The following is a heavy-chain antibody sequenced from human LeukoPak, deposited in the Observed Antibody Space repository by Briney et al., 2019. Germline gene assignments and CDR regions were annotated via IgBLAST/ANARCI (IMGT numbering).Heavy chain of an antibody. D-gene: IGHD3-10*01. Sequence: ASVKVSCKASGCTFTDYYMNWVRQAPGQGLEWMGWINPNSGGTNYAQKFQGRVTMTRDTSISTAYMELSRLRSDDTAVYYCARLTRQGRAFDIWGQGTMVTVSS. CDR1: GCTFTDYY. CDR3: ARLTRQGRAFDI. CDR2: INPNSGGT. J-gene: IGHJ3*02. V-gene: IGHV1-2*02.